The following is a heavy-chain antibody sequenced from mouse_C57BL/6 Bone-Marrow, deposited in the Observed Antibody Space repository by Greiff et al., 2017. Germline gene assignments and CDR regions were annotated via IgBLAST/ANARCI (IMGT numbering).Heavy chain of an antibody. V-gene: IGHV1-69*01. CDR3: ARWGTTVPLYYAMDY. CDR2: IDPSDSYT. CDR1: GYTFTSYW. D-gene: IGHD1-1*01. J-gene: IGHJ4*01. Sequence: QVQLQQPGAELVMPGASVKLSCKASGYTFTSYWMHWVKQRPGQGLEWIGEIDPSDSYTNYNQKFKGKSTLTVDKSSSTAYMQLSSLTSEDSAVYYCARWGTTVPLYYAMDYWGQGTSVTVSS.